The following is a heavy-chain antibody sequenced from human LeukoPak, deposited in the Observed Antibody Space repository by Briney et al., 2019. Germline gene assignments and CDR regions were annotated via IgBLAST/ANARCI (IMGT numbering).Heavy chain of an antibody. J-gene: IGHJ4*02. D-gene: IGHD2-2*02. CDR1: GGSISSSSYY. CDR2: IYYSGST. CDR3: ARCTSTSCYNFDY. V-gene: IGHV4-39*07. Sequence: SETLSLTCTVSGGSISSSSYYWGWIRQPPGKGLEWIGSIYYSGSTYYNPSLKSRVTISVDTSKNQFSLNLNSVTAADTAVYYCARCTSTSCYNFDYWGQGTLLTVSS.